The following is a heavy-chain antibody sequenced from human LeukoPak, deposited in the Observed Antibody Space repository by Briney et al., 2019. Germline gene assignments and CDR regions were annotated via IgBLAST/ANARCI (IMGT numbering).Heavy chain of an antibody. J-gene: IGHJ4*02. CDR2: ISSSSSYI. V-gene: IGHV3-21*01. CDR3: VRIQLWQGDYYFDY. CDR1: GFTFRSYS. D-gene: IGHD5-18*01. Sequence: GGSLRLSCAASGFTFRSYSMNWVRQAPGKGLEWVSSISSSSSYIYYADSVRGRFTISRDNAKNSLYLQMNSLRAEDTAVYYCVRIQLWQGDYYFDYWGQGTLVTVSS.